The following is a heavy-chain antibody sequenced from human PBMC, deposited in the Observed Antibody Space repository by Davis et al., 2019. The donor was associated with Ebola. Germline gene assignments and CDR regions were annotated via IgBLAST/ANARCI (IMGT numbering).Heavy chain of an antibody. D-gene: IGHD2-21*02. V-gene: IGHV3-21*01. J-gene: IGHJ2*01. CDR3: ARDPALVVTGGGWHFDL. CDR2: ISSSSKYI. Sequence: GESLKISCAASGFTFSSYSMNWVRQAPGKGLEWVSFISSSSKYIYYTDSVKVRFTISRDNAKNSVYLGMNSLRAEDTAVYYCARDPALVVTGGGWHFDLWGRGTLVTVSS. CDR1: GFTFSSYS.